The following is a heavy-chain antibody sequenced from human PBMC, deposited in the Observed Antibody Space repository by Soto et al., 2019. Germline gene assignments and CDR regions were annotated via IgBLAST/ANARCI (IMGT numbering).Heavy chain of an antibody. CDR1: GFTFSNYA. Sequence: GSLRLSCAASGFTFSNYAIILFRHSALKWLEWVSAVSGSGFSTYYADSVRGRFTISRDNSNNTVYLQMNSLRVEDTALYHCMKDPLPGYFSEWFDPWGQGALVTVSS. J-gene: IGHJ5*02. V-gene: IGHV3-23*01. CDR3: MKDPLPGYFSEWFDP. CDR2: VSGSGFST. D-gene: IGHD3-9*01.